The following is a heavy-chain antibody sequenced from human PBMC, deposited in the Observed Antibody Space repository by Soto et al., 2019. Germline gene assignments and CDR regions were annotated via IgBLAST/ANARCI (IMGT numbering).Heavy chain of an antibody. CDR1: GYPISSGYY. CDR2: IHHSGST. V-gene: IGHV4-38-2*01. D-gene: IGHD5-12*01. Sequence: PSETMSFTCAVSGYPISSGYYWGWFRQPPGKGLEWIGIIHHSGSTYYNPSLRSRITISVDTSKNQFSLKMPSVTAADTAVYYCARSSGYVPGGYWGQGILVTVSS. J-gene: IGHJ4*02. CDR3: ARSSGYVPGGY.